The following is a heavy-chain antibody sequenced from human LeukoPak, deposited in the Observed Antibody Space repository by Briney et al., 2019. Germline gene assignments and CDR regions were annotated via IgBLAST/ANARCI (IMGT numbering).Heavy chain of an antibody. D-gene: IGHD4-23*01. CDR1: GFTFSSYS. J-gene: IGHJ6*02. CDR3: ARATLTTVGNYYYYYGMDV. V-gene: IGHV3-21*01. Sequence: GGSLRLSCAASGFTFSSYSMNWVRQAPGKGLEWVSSISISSSYIYYAGSVKGRCTISRDNAKNSLYLQMNSLRAEDTAVYYCARATLTTVGNYYYYYGMDVWGQGTTVTVSS. CDR2: ISISSSYI.